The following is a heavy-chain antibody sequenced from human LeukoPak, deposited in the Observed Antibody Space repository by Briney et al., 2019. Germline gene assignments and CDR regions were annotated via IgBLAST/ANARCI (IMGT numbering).Heavy chain of an antibody. J-gene: IGHJ4*02. CDR2: IYYSGNT. Sequence: ASETLSLTCSVSGASITNYYWSWIRQAPGKGLEWIGYIYYSGNTNTYNPSLKSRATISLYTLRKYFSLELRSVTAADTAVYYCARGGSYGAYLDYWGQGALVIVSS. D-gene: IGHD1-26*01. CDR3: ARGGSYGAYLDY. CDR1: GASITNYY. V-gene: IGHV4-59*01.